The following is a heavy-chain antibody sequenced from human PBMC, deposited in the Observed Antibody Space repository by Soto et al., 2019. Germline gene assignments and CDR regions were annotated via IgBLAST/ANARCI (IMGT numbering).Heavy chain of an antibody. V-gene: IGHV3-30-3*01. D-gene: IGHD6-13*01. CDR2: ISYDGSNK. J-gene: IGHJ6*02. Sequence: QVQLVESGGGVVQPGRSLRLSCAASGFTFSSYAMHWVHQAPGKGLEWVAVISYDGSNKYYADSVKGRFTISRDNSKNTLYLQMNSLRAEDTAVYYCARDLWRSWYYYYYGMDVWGQGTTVTVSS. CDR1: GFTFSSYA. CDR3: ARDLWRSWYYYYYGMDV.